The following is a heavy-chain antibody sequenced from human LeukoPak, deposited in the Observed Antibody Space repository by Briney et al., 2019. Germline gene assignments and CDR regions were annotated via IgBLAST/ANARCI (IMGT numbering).Heavy chain of an antibody. CDR3: ARDIQQQLGKNHFDY. D-gene: IGHD6-13*01. CDR1: GYTFTGYY. Sequence: ASVKVSCKASGYTFTGYYMHWVRQAPGQGLEWMGWINPNSGGTNYAQKFQGRVTMTRDTSISTAYMELSRLRSDDTAVYYCARDIQQQLGKNHFDYWGQGTLVTVSS. V-gene: IGHV1-2*02. CDR2: INPNSGGT. J-gene: IGHJ4*02.